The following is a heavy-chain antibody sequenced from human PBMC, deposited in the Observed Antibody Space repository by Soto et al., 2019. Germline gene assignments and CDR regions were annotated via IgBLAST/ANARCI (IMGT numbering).Heavy chain of an antibody. D-gene: IGHD3-9*01. CDR1: GGSVSSNSYS. CDR3: ARDVLRYFDWLSYYYYGMDV. CDR2: IYSTDKT. J-gene: IGHJ6*02. Sequence: ETLSLTCTVSGGSVSSNSYSWGWIRQSPGKGLEWIATIYSTDKTYYNPSLLSRVTISVDTSKNQFSLKLSSVTAADTAVYYCARDVLRYFDWLSYYYYGMDVWGQGTTVTVSS. V-gene: IGHV4-39*02.